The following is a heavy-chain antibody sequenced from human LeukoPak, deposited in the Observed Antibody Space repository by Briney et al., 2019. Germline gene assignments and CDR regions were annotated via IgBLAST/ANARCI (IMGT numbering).Heavy chain of an antibody. CDR2: ISSSSIYI. J-gene: IGHJ5*02. CDR3: ARGADGVSSNSRGWFDP. Sequence: PGGSLRLSCAASGFIFSSYSMNWVRQAPGKGLEWVSSISSSSIYIYYADSVKGRFTISRDNARNSLYLQMNTLRAEDTAVYSCARGADGVSSNSRGWFDPWGQGTLVTVSS. D-gene: IGHD2-15*01. V-gene: IGHV3-21*01. CDR1: GFIFSSYS.